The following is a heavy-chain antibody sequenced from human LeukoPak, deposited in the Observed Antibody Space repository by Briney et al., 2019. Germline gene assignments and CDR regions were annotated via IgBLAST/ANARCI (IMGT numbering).Heavy chain of an antibody. V-gene: IGHV4-39*01. CDR2: IYYSGST. Sequence: SETLSLTCTVSGGSISSSSYYWGWIRQPPGKGLEWIGSIYYSGSTYYNPSLKSRVTISVDTSKNQFSLKLSSVTAADTAVYYCARAPYCSGGSCAGAFDIWGQGTMVTVSS. D-gene: IGHD2-15*01. CDR3: ARAPYCSGGSCAGAFDI. CDR1: GGSISSSSYY. J-gene: IGHJ3*02.